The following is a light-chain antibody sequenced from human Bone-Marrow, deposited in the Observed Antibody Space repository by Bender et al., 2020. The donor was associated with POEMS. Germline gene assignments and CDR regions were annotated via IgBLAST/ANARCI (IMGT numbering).Light chain of an antibody. J-gene: IGLJ1*01. CDR1: HVGSKS. Sequence: SYVLTQPPSVSVAPGQTARITCGGNHVGSKSVHWYQQKPGQAPVLVVYDDDDRPSWIPERFSGSNSGNMAALTISRVEVGDEADYYCQVWDSGSDHYVFGTGTKVTVL. CDR3: QVWDSGSDHYV. CDR2: DDD. V-gene: IGLV3-21*02.